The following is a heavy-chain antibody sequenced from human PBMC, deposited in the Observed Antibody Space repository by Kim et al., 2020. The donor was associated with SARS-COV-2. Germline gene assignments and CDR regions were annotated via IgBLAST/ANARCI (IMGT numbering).Heavy chain of an antibody. CDR2: T. V-gene: IGHV1-2*02. CDR3: ARDSSRGWFDP. D-gene: IGHD6-13*01. Sequence: TNYAQKFQGRVTMTRDTSISTAYMELSRLRSDDTAVYYCARDSSRGWFDPWGQGTLVTVSS. J-gene: IGHJ5*02.